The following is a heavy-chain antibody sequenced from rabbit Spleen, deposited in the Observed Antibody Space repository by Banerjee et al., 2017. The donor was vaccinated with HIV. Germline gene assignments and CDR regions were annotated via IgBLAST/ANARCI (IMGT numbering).Heavy chain of an antibody. CDR3: ARDTSSSFSSYGMDL. V-gene: IGHV1S40*01. CDR1: GFSFSSGY. D-gene: IGHD1-1*01. J-gene: IGHJ6*01. CDR2: IYTGSSGST. Sequence: QSLVESRGGLVQPGASLTLTCTASGFSFSSGYMCWVRQAPGKGLEWIACIYTGSSGSTNYATWAKGRFTISKTSSTTVTLQMTSLTAADTATYFCARDTSSSFSSYGMDLWGQGTLVTVS.